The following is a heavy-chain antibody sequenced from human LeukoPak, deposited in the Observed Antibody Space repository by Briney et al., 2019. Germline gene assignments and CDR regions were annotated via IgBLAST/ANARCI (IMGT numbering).Heavy chain of an antibody. D-gene: IGHD3-10*01. CDR2: INPNSGVT. CDR1: GYTFTGYY. V-gene: IGHV1-2*02. Sequence: ASVKVSCKASGYTFTGYYMHWVRQAPGQGREWMGWINPNSGVTNYAQKFHGRGTMTSDTSISPAYMALSRLPSADTALYYCARSRATGHLDYWGQGTLVTVSS. J-gene: IGHJ4*02. CDR3: ARSRATGHLDY.